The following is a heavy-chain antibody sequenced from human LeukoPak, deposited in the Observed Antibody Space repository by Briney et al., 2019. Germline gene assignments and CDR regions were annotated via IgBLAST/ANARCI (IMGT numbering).Heavy chain of an antibody. D-gene: IGHD3-22*01. CDR1: GGSVSSGSYY. CDR3: ARQPLYDTSGYGQFDY. V-gene: IGHV4-39*01. Sequence: MTSETLSLTCTVSGGSVSSGSYYWSWIRQPPGKGLEWIGEIYHNGNTNYNPSLKSRVTISVDTSKNQFSLRLSSVTAADTALYYCARQPLYDTSGYGQFDYWGQGTLVTVSS. J-gene: IGHJ4*02. CDR2: IYHNGNT.